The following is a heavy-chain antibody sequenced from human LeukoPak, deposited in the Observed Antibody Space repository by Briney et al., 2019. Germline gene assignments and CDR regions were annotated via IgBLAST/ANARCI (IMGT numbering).Heavy chain of an antibody. V-gene: IGHV5-51*01. CDR3: ARQPLPNYDFWSGYHSHYYGMDV. Sequence: GESLKISCKGSGYSFTSYWIGRVRQMPGKGLEWMGIIYPGDSDTRYSPSFQGQVTISADKSISTAYLQWSSLKASDTAMYYCARQPLPNYDFWSGYHSHYYGMDVWGQGTTVTVSS. CDR1: GYSFTSYW. J-gene: IGHJ6*02. D-gene: IGHD3-3*01. CDR2: IYPGDSDT.